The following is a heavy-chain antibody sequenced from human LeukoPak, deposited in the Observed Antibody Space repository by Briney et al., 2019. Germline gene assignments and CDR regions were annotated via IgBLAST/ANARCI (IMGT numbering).Heavy chain of an antibody. CDR3: AKLDPYYYYYMDV. J-gene: IGHJ6*03. Sequence: GGSLRLSCAASGFTFSSYWMHWVRQAPGKGLVWVSRINSDGSSTSYADSVKGRFTISRDNSKNTLYLQMNSLRAEDTAVYYCAKLDPYYYYYMDVWGKGTTVTVSS. V-gene: IGHV3-74*01. D-gene: IGHD2-2*03. CDR2: INSDGSST. CDR1: GFTFSSYW.